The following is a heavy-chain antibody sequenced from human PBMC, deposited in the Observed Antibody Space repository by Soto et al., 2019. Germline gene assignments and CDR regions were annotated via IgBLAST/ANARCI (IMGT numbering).Heavy chain of an antibody. CDR1: GGSISNSLYY. V-gene: IGHV4-39*02. J-gene: IGHJ4*02. D-gene: IGHD3-9*01. CDR2: IYYTGST. Sequence: QLQLQESGPGLVKPSETLSLTCSVSGGSISNSLYYWGWIRQPPGKGLEWIATIYYTGSTYYNPSLKIRLPISVDTSSGHFSLRLNSATAADTAVYFCARRFQKRAGYPLFYFDYWGQGALVTVSS. CDR3: ARRFQKRAGYPLFYFDY.